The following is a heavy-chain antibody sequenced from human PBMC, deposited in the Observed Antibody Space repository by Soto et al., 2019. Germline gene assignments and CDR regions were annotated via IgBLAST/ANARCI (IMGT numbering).Heavy chain of an antibody. D-gene: IGHD2-2*01. J-gene: IGHJ4*02. CDR2: FDPEDGET. CDR1: GYTLTELS. CDR3: ATDPHRYCSSSSCYGY. V-gene: IGHV1-24*01. Sequence: QVQLVQSGAEVKKPGASVKVSCKVSGYTLTELSMHWVRQAPGKGLEWMGGFDPEDGETIYAQKFQGRVTMTEDTSTDTAYMELSSLRSEDTAVYYCATDPHRYCSSSSCYGYWGQGTLVTVSS.